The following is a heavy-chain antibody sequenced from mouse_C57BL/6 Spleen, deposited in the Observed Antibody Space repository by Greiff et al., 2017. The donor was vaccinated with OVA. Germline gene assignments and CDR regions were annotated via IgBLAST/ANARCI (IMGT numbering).Heavy chain of an antibody. CDR3: ARSITTVAYWYFDV. D-gene: IGHD1-1*01. V-gene: IGHV1-52*01. CDR2: IDPSDSET. J-gene: IGHJ1*03. CDR1: GYTFTSYW. Sequence: QVQLQQSGAELVRPGSSVKLSCKASGYTFTSYWMHWVKQRPIQGLEWIGNIDPSDSETHYNQKFKGKSTLTVDKSSSTAYMQLSSLTSEDSAVYYCARSITTVAYWYFDVWGTGTTVTVSS.